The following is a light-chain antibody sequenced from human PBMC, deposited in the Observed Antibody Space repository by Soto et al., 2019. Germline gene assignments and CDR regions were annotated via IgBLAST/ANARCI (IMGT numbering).Light chain of an antibody. V-gene: IGKV1-5*01. J-gene: IGKJ3*01. CDR1: QSISRS. CDR3: QQYNSDVFT. CDR2: DAS. Sequence: DIQMTQSPSTLSASVGDRVTITCRASQSISRSLAWYQQKPGRAPKLLIFDASSLESGVQSRFGGSGFGTEFTLTISSLQPDDFATYYCQQYNSDVFTFGPGTTVDIK.